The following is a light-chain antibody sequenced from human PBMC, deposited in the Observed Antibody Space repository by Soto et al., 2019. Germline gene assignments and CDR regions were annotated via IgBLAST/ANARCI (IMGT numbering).Light chain of an antibody. J-gene: IGLJ3*02. V-gene: IGLV2-14*01. CDR2: EVS. Sequence: QSALTQPASVSGSPGQSITISCTGTSSAVGGYNYVSWYQQHPAKAPKLMIYEVSNRPSGVSHRFSGSKSGNTASLTISGLQAEDEADYYCFSYTTSSTLVFGGGTKLTVL. CDR1: SSAVGGYNY. CDR3: FSYTTSSTLV.